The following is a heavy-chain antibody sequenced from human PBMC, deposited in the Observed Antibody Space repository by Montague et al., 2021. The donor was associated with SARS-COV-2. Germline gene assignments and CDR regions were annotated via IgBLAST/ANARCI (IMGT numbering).Heavy chain of an antibody. J-gene: IGHJ3*02. Sequence: SETLSLTCTVSGYSISTGYYWGWIRQPPGEGLEWIGTIYHSGSTYFNPSLKSRVTISVDTSKNQFSLDLSSVTAADTAVYYCAKVAGSHDTFDIRGRGTMVTVSS. CDR2: IYHSGST. D-gene: IGHD6-19*01. CDR3: AKVAGSHDTFDI. V-gene: IGHV4-38-2*02. CDR1: GYSISTGYY.